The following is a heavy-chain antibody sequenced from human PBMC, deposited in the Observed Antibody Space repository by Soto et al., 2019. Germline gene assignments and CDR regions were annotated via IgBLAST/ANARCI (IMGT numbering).Heavy chain of an antibody. CDR2: IWYYLSNK. CDR1: GFTFSSYG. D-gene: IGHD3-9*01. V-gene: IGHV3-33*01. J-gene: IGHJ1*01. Sequence: GGSLRLSCAASGFTFSSYGMHWVRQAPGNGLEFVAVIWYYLSNKYYADSVKGRFTISRYNSKNTLYLQMNSVRGYYTAVYYFERDRDYDNLTGRDNWGQRTLVTVSS. CDR3: ERDRDYDNLTGRDN.